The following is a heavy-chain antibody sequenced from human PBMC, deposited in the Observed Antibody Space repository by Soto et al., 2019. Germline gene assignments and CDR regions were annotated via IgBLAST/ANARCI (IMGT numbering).Heavy chain of an antibody. CDR1: GFTFSSYA. V-gene: IGHV3-23*01. CDR2: ISGSGDST. J-gene: IGHJ4*02. CDR3: ATDRQMLLRTLDF. D-gene: IGHD2-15*01. Sequence: EVQLLESGGGLVQPGGSLRLSCAASGFTFSSYAMSWVRQAPGQGLEWVSGISGSGDSTYYADSVKGRFTISRDNLKNTLFLQMNSLTAEDMAIYYCATDRQMLLRTLDFWGQGTLVTVSS.